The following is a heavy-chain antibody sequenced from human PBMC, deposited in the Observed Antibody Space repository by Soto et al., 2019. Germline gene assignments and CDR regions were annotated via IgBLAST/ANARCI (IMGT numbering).Heavy chain of an antibody. Sequence: EAQLLESGGGLVQSGGSLRLSCAASGFTFRRYAMSWVRQAPGQGLEWGSSISGIGDTTYYADSVKGRFTISRDNFKSTLYLQMNSLRSEDTAVYYCANFPVYDYGYDDDYWGQGTLVTVSS. CDR3: ANFPVYDYGYDDDY. CDR1: GFTFRRYA. CDR2: ISGIGDTT. D-gene: IGHD4-17*01. V-gene: IGHV3-23*01. J-gene: IGHJ4*02.